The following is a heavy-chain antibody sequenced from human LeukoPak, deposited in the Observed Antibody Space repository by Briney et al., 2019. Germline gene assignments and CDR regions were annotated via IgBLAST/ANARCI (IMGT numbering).Heavy chain of an antibody. D-gene: IGHD3-10*01. V-gene: IGHV4-31*02. Sequence: SETLSLTCSVSGGSLSNGDSYWSWIRQHPGKGLEWMGSIYNSVATDYNPSLRSRVTMSVDTSKNQFSLNLSSVTAADTAVYYCAKGRVPAYWGRGTLVTVSS. CDR2: IYNSVAT. CDR1: GGSLSNGDSY. J-gene: IGHJ4*02. CDR3: AKGRVPAY.